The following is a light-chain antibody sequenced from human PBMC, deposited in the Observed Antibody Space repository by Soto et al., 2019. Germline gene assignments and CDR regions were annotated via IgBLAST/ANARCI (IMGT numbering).Light chain of an antibody. J-gene: IGKJ2*01. CDR1: QSPVISDGTTY. CDR2: KVS. CDR3: MLGSRWVYT. V-gene: IGKV2-30*01. Sequence: IVMTQSALSLPVALGQPASISCRSSQSPVISDGTTYLNWFQQRPGNTPRRLIYKVSNRDSGVSARFSGSVSGPEFELTISRVEAEDVGVYYCMLGSRWVYTFGQGTTLDI.